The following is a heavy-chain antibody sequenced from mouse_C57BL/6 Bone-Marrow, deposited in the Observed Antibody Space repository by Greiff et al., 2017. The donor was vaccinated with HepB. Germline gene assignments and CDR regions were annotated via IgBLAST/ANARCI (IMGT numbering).Heavy chain of an antibody. CDR2: INPGSGGT. J-gene: IGHJ4*01. CDR3: AKSTMVTTRAMDD. Sequence: QVQLQQSGAELVRPGTSVKVSCKASGYAFTNYLIEWVKQRPGQGLEWIGVINPGSGGTNYNEKFKGKATLTADKSSSTAYMQLSSLTSEDSAVYFCAKSTMVTTRAMDDWGQGTSVTVSS. CDR1: GYAFTNYL. D-gene: IGHD2-2*01. V-gene: IGHV1-54*01.